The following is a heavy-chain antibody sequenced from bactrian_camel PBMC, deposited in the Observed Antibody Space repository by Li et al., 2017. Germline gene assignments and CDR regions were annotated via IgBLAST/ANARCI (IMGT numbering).Heavy chain of an antibody. J-gene: IGHJ4*01. V-gene: IGHV3-3*01. CDR2: IYLHGPMT. Sequence: HVQLVESGGGSVQAGGSLRLSCEASGNTDDATCMGWFRQAPGKEREPVATIYLHGPMTWYADSVRGRFAISRDNPKNAVYLQMNSLKPEDTAMYYCAAGRAGCPIPPATTYDYFTQGTQVTVS. CDR3: AAGRAGCPIPPATTYDY. D-gene: IGHD3*01. CDR1: GNTDDATC.